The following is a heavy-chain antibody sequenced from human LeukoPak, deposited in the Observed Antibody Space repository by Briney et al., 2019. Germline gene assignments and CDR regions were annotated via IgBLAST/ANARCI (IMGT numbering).Heavy chain of an antibody. Sequence: GESLQISCKGSGYSFTSYWIGWVRQLPGKGLEWMGIIYPGDSDTRYSPSFQGQVTISADKSISTAYLQWSSLKASDTAMYYCARLTYYDSSGSTYYFDYWGQGALVTVSS. J-gene: IGHJ4*02. CDR2: IYPGDSDT. V-gene: IGHV5-51*01. D-gene: IGHD3-22*01. CDR3: ARLTYYDSSGSTYYFDY. CDR1: GYSFTSYW.